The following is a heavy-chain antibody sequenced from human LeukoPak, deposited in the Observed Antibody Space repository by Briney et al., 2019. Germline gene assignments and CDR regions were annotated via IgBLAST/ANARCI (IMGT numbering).Heavy chain of an antibody. V-gene: IGHV1-18*01. D-gene: IGHD3-9*01. CDR2: ISAYNGNT. CDR1: GYTFTSYG. CDR3: ARDRGDVLRYFDWRNWFDP. Sequence: GASVKVSCKASGYTFTSYGISWVRQAPGQGLEWMGWISAYNGNTNYAQKLQGRVTMTTDTSTSTAYMELRSLRSDDTAVYYCARDRGDVLRYFDWRNWFDPWGQGTLVTVSS. J-gene: IGHJ5*02.